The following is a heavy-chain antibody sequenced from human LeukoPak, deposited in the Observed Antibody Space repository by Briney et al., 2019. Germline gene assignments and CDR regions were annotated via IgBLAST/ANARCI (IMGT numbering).Heavy chain of an antibody. CDR2: IHYSGST. CDR3: ARRYYDSSGYYYFDY. Sequence: PSETLSLTCTVSGGSMRSYYWSWIRQPPGKGLEWIGYIHYSGSTNYNPSLKSRVTISVDTSKNQHSLKLSSVTAADTAVYYCARRYYDSSGYYYFDYWGQGTLVTVSS. CDR1: GGSMRSYY. D-gene: IGHD3-22*01. V-gene: IGHV4-59*01. J-gene: IGHJ4*02.